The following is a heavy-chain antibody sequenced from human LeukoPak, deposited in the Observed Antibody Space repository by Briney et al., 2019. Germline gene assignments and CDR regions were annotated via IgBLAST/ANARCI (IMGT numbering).Heavy chain of an antibody. V-gene: IGHV1-69*04. CDR2: IIPILGIA. CDR3: ARELEIAGNNNWFDP. J-gene: IGHJ5*02. D-gene: IGHD4-23*01. Sequence: SVKVSCKASGGTFSSYAISWVRQAPGQGLEWMGRIIPILGIANYAQKFQGRVTITADKSTSTAYMELSSLRSEDTAVYYCARELEIAGNNNWFDPWGQGTLVTVSS. CDR1: GGTFSSYA.